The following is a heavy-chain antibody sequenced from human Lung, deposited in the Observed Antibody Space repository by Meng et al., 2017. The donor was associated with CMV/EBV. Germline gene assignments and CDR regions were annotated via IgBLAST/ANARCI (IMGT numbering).Heavy chain of an antibody. CDR2: IRSKANSYAT. D-gene: IGHD3-3*01. J-gene: IGHJ3*02. CDR1: GFTFSGSA. Sequence: GESLKISCAASGFTFSGSAMHWVRQASGKGLEWVGRIRSKANSYATAYAASVKGRFTISRDDSKNTAYLQMNSLKTEDTAVYYCTRLQEGYDFWVDIWVQGPXVTVSS. V-gene: IGHV3-73*01. CDR3: TRLQEGYDFWVDI.